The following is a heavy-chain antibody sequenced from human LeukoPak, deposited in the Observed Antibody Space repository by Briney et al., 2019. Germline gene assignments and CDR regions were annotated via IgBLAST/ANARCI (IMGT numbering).Heavy chain of an antibody. D-gene: IGHD5-18*01. CDR2: ISWNSGDI. Sequence: GGSLRLSCAASGFTFSSYSMNWVRQAPGKGLEWVSGISWNSGDIGYADSVKGRFTISRDNAKNSLYLQMNSLRAEDTAFYYCAKDAGAYSNVFDSWGQGTLVTVSS. V-gene: IGHV3-9*01. CDR1: GFTFSSYS. J-gene: IGHJ4*02. CDR3: AKDAGAYSNVFDS.